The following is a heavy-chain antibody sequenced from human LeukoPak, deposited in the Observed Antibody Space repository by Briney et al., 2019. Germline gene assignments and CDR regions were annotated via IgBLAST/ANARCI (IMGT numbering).Heavy chain of an antibody. D-gene: IGHD6-25*01. CDR2: IYYSGST. CDR3: ARGSGWFVY. Sequence: SETLSLTCTVSSGSVYNYYWSWVWQPPGKGLEWSGYIYYSGSTNYNPSLKSRVTISVDTSKNQLSLKMSSVTAADAAVYYCARGSGWFVYWGQGTLVTVSS. V-gene: IGHV4-59*02. J-gene: IGHJ5*01. CDR1: SGSVYNYY.